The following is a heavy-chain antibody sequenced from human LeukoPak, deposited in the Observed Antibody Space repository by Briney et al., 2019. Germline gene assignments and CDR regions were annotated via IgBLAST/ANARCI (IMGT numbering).Heavy chain of an antibody. Sequence: GWSLRLSCAASGFTFSTHAMTWVRQAPGKGLEWVSVIASGGGDIQYADSVKGRFTISRDNSKNTLYLQLNSLRAEDTAVYYCARYAPPTTVVTRFFDYWGQGTLVTVSS. V-gene: IGHV3-23*01. CDR1: GFTFSTHA. J-gene: IGHJ4*02. CDR2: IASGGGDI. D-gene: IGHD1-1*01. CDR3: ARYAPPTTVVTRFFDY.